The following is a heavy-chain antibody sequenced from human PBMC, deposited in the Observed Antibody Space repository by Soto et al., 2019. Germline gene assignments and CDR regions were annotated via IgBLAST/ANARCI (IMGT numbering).Heavy chain of an antibody. D-gene: IGHD6-19*01. CDR1: GFTFSDYY. CDR3: AEEGIAVVKDFDY. CDR2: ISSSGSTI. V-gene: IGHV3-11*01. J-gene: IGHJ4*02. Sequence: GGSLRLSCAASGFTFSDYYMSWIRQAPGKGLEWVSYISSSGSTIYYADSVKGRFTISRDNAKNSLYLQMNSLRAEDTAVYYCAEEGIAVVKDFDYWGQGTLVTVSS.